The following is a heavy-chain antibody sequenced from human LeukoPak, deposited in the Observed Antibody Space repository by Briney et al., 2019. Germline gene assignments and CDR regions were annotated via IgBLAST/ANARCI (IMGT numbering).Heavy chain of an antibody. J-gene: IGHJ3*02. D-gene: IGHD2-15*01. V-gene: IGHV1-18*01. CDR1: GYTFTSYG. CDR2: ISAYNGNT. CDR3: ARDTEAIGYCSGGSCYQNDAFDI. Sequence: ASVKVSCKASGYTFTSYGISWVRQAPGQGLEWMGWISAYNGNTNYAQKLQGRVTMTTDTPTSTAYMELRSLRSDDTAVYYCARDTEAIGYCSGGSCYQNDAFDIWGQGTMVTVSS.